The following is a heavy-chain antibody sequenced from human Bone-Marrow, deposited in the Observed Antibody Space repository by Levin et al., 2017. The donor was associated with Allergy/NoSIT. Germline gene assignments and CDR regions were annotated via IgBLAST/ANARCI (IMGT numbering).Heavy chain of an antibody. CDR3: GRDVGP. V-gene: IGHV3-53*01. J-gene: IGHJ3*01. Sequence: GGSLRLSCAASGSTVSNNYVWWVRQAPGKGLEWVSLIYSGGSTYYADSVKGRFSISRDGSKNTLYLQMNSLRAEDTAMYYCGRDVGPWGQGTMVTVSS. CDR2: IYSGGST. D-gene: IGHD1-26*01. CDR1: GSTVSNNY.